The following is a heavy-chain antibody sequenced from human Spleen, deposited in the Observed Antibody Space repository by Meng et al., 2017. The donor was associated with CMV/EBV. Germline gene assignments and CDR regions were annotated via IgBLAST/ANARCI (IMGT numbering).Heavy chain of an antibody. CDR2: IWYDGTNK. D-gene: IGHD1-26*01. Sequence: GESLKISCAASGFTFAYFGMHWVRQAPGKGLEWVALIWYDGTNKYYADSVKGRFTMSRDNSRNTLYLQMNSLRPDDTALYYCAKDHEGGWELPSSWGQGTLVTVSS. J-gene: IGHJ4*02. V-gene: IGHV3-30*02. CDR3: AKDHEGGWELPSS. CDR1: GFTFAYFG.